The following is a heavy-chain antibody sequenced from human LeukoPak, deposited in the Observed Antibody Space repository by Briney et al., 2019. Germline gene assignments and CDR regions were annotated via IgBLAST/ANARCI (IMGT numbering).Heavy chain of an antibody. CDR1: GYTFTSYY. CDR2: INPSGGRT. D-gene: IGHD3-22*01. J-gene: IGHJ2*01. CDR3: VRDPTDSSGYHDWYFDL. Sequence: GASGNVSCNASGYTFTSYYMHWVRQAPGQGLEWMGIINPSGGRTSYAQKFQGRVTMTRDTSTSTVYMELSSLRSEDTAVYYCVRDPTDSSGYHDWYFDLWGRGTLVTVSS. V-gene: IGHV1-46*01.